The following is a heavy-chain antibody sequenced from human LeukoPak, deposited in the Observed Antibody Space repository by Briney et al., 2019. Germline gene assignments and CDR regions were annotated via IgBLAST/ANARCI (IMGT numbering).Heavy chain of an antibody. Sequence: GASVKVSCKASGYTFTSYDINWVRQATGQGLEWMGWMNPNSGNTGYAQKFQGRVTMTRNTSISTAYMELSSLRSEDTAVYYCAREMARKAYVIDYWGQGTLVTVSS. CDR3: AREMARKAYVIDY. D-gene: IGHD5-24*01. V-gene: IGHV1-8*01. CDR1: GYTFTSYD. CDR2: MNPNSGNT. J-gene: IGHJ4*02.